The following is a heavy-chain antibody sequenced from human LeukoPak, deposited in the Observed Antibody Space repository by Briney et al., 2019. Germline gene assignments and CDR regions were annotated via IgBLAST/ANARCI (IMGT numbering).Heavy chain of an antibody. D-gene: IGHD3-22*01. V-gene: IGHV4-39*01. CDR2: IYYSGST. CDR1: GGSISSSSYY. J-gene: IGHJ4*02. CDR3: ARMGDSSGYYYGTLDY. Sequence: SETLSLTCTVSGGSISSSSYYWGWIRRPPGKGLEWIGSIYYSGSTYYNPSLKSRVTISVDTSKNQFSLKLSSVTAADTAVYYCARMGDSSGYYYGTLDYWGQGTLVTVSS.